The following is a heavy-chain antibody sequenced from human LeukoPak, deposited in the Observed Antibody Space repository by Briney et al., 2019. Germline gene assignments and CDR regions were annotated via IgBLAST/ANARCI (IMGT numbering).Heavy chain of an antibody. CDR1: GYSISTGYY. CDR3: ARVFPSAMVRGVDVGWFDP. V-gene: IGHV4-38-2*02. CDR2: FYHGGST. Sequence: SETLSLTCTVSGYSISTGYYWDWIRQPPGKGLEWIGTFYHGGSTYYNPSLKSRVTISVDTSKNQFSLNLTSVTAADTAVYYCARVFPSAMVRGVDVGWFDPWGQGTLVTVSS. J-gene: IGHJ5*02. D-gene: IGHD3-10*01.